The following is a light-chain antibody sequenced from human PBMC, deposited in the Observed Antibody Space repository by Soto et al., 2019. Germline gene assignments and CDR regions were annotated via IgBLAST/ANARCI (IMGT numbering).Light chain of an antibody. J-gene: IGKJ4*01. CDR2: TVS. V-gene: IGKV2-40*01. Sequence: EIVMTQTPLSLPVTPGEPASISCRSSQSLLDRDDGNIYLDWYVQKPGQTPQLLIYTVSYRAPGGLDRFSCIGSGNDFRLQISRVEADDVGVYYCMQRLGFPRSFGGGTKVQLK. CDR1: QSLLDRDDGNIY. CDR3: MQRLGFPRS.